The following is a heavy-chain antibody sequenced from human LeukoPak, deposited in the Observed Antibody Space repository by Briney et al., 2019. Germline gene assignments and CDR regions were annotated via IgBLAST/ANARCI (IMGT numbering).Heavy chain of an antibody. CDR3: ARNVFLNTYGYFDY. V-gene: IGHV4-39*01. CDR1: GGSVISSQYY. D-gene: IGHD3-10*01. CDR2: MYYTGST. J-gene: IGHJ4*02. Sequence: SETLSLTCTVSGGSVISSQYYWGWIRQPPGKGLEWSGSMYYTGSTCYNPSLKSRVTISVDTSKNQLSLKLSSVTAADTAVYYCARNVFLNTYGYFDYWGQGTLVTVYS.